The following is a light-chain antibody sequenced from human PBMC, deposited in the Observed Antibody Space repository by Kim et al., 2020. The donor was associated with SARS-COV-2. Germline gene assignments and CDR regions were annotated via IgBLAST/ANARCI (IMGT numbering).Light chain of an antibody. CDR1: SSDVGGYNY. V-gene: IGLV2-14*04. Sequence: GQSITISCNGTSSDVGGYNYVSWYQQYPGKAPKLMIYDVSKRPSGVSNRFSGSKSGNTASLTISGLQAEDEADYYCSSYSRSTTSLFGGGTQLTVL. CDR3: SSYSRSTTSL. J-gene: IGLJ3*02. CDR2: DVS.